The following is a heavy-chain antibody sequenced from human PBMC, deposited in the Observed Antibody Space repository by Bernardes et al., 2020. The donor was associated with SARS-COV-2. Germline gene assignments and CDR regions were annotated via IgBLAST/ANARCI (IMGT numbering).Heavy chain of an antibody. D-gene: IGHD5-12*01. V-gene: IGHV3-30*18. Sequence: SLRLSCAASGFSISRYGMHWVHQALGKGLERVAFMSHDGGNKYYADSVKGRFTISRDNSKNTLYLQMNSLRVEDTAVYYCAKDDSAYESYLDFWGQGTLVTVSS. J-gene: IGHJ4*02. CDR2: MSHDGGNK. CDR1: GFSISRYG. CDR3: AKDDSAYESYLDF.